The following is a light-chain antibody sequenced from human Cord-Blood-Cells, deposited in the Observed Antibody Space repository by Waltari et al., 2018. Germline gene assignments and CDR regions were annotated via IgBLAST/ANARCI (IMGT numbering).Light chain of an antibody. CDR1: QSISSY. CDR3: QQSYSTIT. J-gene: IGKJ4*01. V-gene: IGKV1-39*01. Sequence: DTQPTPSPSSLSACVGDRVTITCRASQSISSYLNWYPQKTGKAPKLLIYAASSLQSGVPSRFSGSGSETDFTLTISSLQPEDFATYYCQQSYSTITFGGGTKVEIK. CDR2: AAS.